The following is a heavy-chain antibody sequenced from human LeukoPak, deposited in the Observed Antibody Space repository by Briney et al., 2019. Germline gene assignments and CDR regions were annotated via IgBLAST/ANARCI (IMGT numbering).Heavy chain of an antibody. CDR1: GGSISSYY. CDR3: ARDGGGSYYGPTYDY. Sequence: SETLSLTCTVSGGSISSYYWSWIRQPPGKGLEWIGYIYYSGSTNYNPSLKSRVTISVDTSKNQFSLKLSSVTAADTAVYYCARDGGGSYYGPTYDYWGQGTLVTVSS. CDR2: IYYSGST. J-gene: IGHJ4*02. D-gene: IGHD1-26*01. V-gene: IGHV4-59*01.